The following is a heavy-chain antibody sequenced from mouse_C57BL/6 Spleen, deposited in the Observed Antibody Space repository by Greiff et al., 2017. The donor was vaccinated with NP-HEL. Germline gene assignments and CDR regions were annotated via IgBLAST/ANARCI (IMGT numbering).Heavy chain of an antibody. CDR1: GYTFTSYW. CDR2: IDPSDSYT. J-gene: IGHJ2*01. CDR3: ARRDYLDY. V-gene: IGHV1-69*01. Sequence: QVQLQQPGAELVMPGASVKLSCKASGYTFTSYWMHWVKQRPGQGLEWIGEIDPSDSYTNYNQKFKGKSTLTVDKSSSTAYMHLSSLTSEDSAVYYCARRDYLDYWGQGTTLTVSS.